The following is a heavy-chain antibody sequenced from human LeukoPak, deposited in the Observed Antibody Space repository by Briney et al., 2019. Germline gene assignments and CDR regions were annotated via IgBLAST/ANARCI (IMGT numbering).Heavy chain of an antibody. CDR2: ISGSGGST. Sequence: GGSLRLSCAASGFTVSSNYMSWVRQAPGKGLEWVSAISGSGGSTYYADSVKGRFTISRDNSKNTLYLQINSLRAEDAAVYYCAKMNIAAARGYFDYWGQGTLVTVSS. D-gene: IGHD6-13*01. V-gene: IGHV3-23*01. CDR1: GFTVSSNY. J-gene: IGHJ4*02. CDR3: AKMNIAAARGYFDY.